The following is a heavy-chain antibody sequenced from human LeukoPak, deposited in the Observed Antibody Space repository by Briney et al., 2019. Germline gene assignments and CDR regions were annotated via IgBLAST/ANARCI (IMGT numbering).Heavy chain of an antibody. CDR2: IYHSGST. CDR3: ARQAYYSDSSGYYLFDY. V-gene: IGHV4-30-2*03. D-gene: IGHD3-22*01. J-gene: IGHJ4*02. CDR1: GGSISSGGYS. Sequence: PSETLSLTCAVSGGSISSGGYSWSWIRQPPGKGLEWIGYIYHSGSTYYSPSLKSRVTISVDTSKNQFSLKLSSVTAADTAVYYCARQAYYSDSSGYYLFDYWGQGTLVTVSS.